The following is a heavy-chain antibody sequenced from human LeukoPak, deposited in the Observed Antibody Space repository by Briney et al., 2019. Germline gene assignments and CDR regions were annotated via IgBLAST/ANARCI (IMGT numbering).Heavy chain of an antibody. J-gene: IGHJ6*03. CDR3: ARDREDIVVVPAAKGGYYYYYMDV. V-gene: IGHV1-69*05. CDR2: IIPIFGTA. Sequence: GGSLRLSCAASGFTFNDYGMHWVRQAPGQGLEWMGGIIPIFGTANYAQKFQGRVTITTDESTNTAYMELSSLRSEDTAVYYCARDREDIVVVPAAKGGYYYYYMDVWGKGTTVTVSS. CDR1: GFTFNDYG. D-gene: IGHD2-2*01.